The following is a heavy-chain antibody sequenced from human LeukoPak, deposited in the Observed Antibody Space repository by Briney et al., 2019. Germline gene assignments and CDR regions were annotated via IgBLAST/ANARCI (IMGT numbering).Heavy chain of an antibody. J-gene: IGHJ4*02. CDR1: GGSVSSSSYY. V-gene: IGHV4-39*07. CDR2: FHYSGST. D-gene: IGHD6-19*01. CDR3: ALRAHIIAVAGSFDY. Sequence: KPSETLSLTCSVSGGSVSSSSYYWGWVRQPPGNGLEWIGSFHYSGSTYYNPSLKSRVTISVDTSKNQFSLKLSSVTAADTAVYYCALRAHIIAVAGSFDYWGQGTLVTVSS.